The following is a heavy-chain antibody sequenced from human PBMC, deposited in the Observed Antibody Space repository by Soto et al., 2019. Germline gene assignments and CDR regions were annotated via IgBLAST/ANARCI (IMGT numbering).Heavy chain of an antibody. CDR3: ARQKGDWSAYYFDY. J-gene: IGHJ4*02. CDR2: IYHSGSG. D-gene: IGHD3-9*01. Sequence: QVQLQESGPGLVKPSETLSLTCTVSGGSIGNYYWSWIRQPPGKGLEWIGYIYHSGSGNYNPSLESRITISIDTSKNQFSLELNSLTAADTAVYYCARQKGDWSAYYFDYWGPGALVTVSS. CDR1: GGSIGNYY. V-gene: IGHV4-59*08.